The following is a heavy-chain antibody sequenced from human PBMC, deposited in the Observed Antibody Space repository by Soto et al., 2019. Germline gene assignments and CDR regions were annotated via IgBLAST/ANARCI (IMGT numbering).Heavy chain of an antibody. CDR2: IYYSGST. CDR1: GGSISSGGYY. CDR3: ARDDYGAERAFDY. J-gene: IGHJ4*02. V-gene: IGHV4-31*03. Sequence: SETLSLTCTVSGGSISSGGYYWSWIRQHPGKGLEWIGYIYYSGSTYYNPSLKSRVTISVDTSKNQFSLKLSSVTAADTAVYYCARDDYGAERAFDYWGQGTLGTVSS. D-gene: IGHD4-17*01.